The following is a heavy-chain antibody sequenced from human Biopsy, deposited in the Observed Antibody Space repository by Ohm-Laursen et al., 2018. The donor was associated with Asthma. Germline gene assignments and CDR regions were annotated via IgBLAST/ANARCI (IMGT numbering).Heavy chain of an antibody. D-gene: IGHD3-3*01. CDR3: ARDVMEWYLPAFDF. Sequence: SLRLSCTASGFTFSSYAMHWVRQAPGKGLEWVAVGGSYYDGGLKYYADSVNGRFTVSSDDSKNTLYLQMNSLRPDDTAVYYCARDVMEWYLPAFDFWGQGTLVTVSS. V-gene: IGHV3-30-3*01. CDR2: GGSYYDGGLK. CDR1: GFTFSSYA. J-gene: IGHJ4*02.